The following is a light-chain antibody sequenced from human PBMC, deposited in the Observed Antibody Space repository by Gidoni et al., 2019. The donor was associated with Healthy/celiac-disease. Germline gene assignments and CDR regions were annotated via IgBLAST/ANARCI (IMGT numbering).Light chain of an antibody. Sequence: IRMTQSPSSFSASTGDRVTITCRASQGISSYLAWYQQKPGKAPKLLIYAASTLQSGVPSRFSGSGSGTDFTLTISCLQSEDFATYYCQQYYSYPWTFGQGTKVEIK. CDR2: AAS. J-gene: IGKJ1*01. CDR1: QGISSY. V-gene: IGKV1-8*01. CDR3: QQYYSYPWT.